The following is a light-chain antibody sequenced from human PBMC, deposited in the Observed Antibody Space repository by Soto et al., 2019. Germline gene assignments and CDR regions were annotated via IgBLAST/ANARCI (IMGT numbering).Light chain of an antibody. CDR2: GAS. CDR1: QFVSTN. Sequence: ELVITQSPATLSVSPGERATLSCRASQFVSTNLAWYQQRPGQAPRLLIYGASTRAIGVPARFSGSGSGTDFTLTISRLEPEDFATYYCQQYNSYPWTFGQGTKVDIK. J-gene: IGKJ1*01. V-gene: IGKV3-15*01. CDR3: QQYNSYPWT.